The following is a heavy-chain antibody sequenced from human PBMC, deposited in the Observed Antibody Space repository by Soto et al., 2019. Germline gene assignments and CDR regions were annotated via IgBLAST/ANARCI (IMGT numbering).Heavy chain of an antibody. CDR2: IYYSGST. CDR1: GGSISSYY. J-gene: IGHJ5*02. Sequence: SETLSLTCTVSGGSISSYYWSWIRQPPGKGLEWIGYIYYSGSTNYNPSLKSRVTISVDTSKNQFSLKLSSVTAADTAVYYCARAHLIAVAGIFSWFAPWGQGAQVTVSS. D-gene: IGHD6-19*01. CDR3: ARAHLIAVAGIFSWFAP. V-gene: IGHV4-59*01.